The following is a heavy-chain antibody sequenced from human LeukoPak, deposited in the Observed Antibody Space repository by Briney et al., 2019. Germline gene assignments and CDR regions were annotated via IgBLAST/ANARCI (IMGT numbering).Heavy chain of an antibody. CDR3: ARDQGSGWYSSFDY. CDR2: ISSSGSTI. V-gene: IGHV3-48*03. D-gene: IGHD6-19*01. J-gene: IGHJ4*02. Sequence: GGSLRLSCAASGFTFSSYEMNWVRQAPGKGLEWVSYISSSGSTIYYADSVKGRFTISRDNAKDSLYLQMNSLRAEDTAVYYCARDQGSGWYSSFDYWGQGTLVTVSS. CDR1: GFTFSSYE.